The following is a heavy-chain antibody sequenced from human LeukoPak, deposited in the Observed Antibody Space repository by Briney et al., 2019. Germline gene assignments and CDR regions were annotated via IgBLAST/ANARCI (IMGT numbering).Heavy chain of an antibody. D-gene: IGHD3-3*01. V-gene: IGHV3-30*02. CDR1: GFTFSSYG. J-gene: IGHJ4*02. Sequence: PGGSLRLSCAASGFTFSSYGMHWVRQAPGKGLEWVAFIRYDGSNKYYADSVKGRFTISRDNSKNTLYLQMNSLRAEDTAVYYCAKVSLVTIFGVPLLPIDYWGQGTLVTVSS. CDR3: AKVSLVTIFGVPLLPIDY. CDR2: IRYDGSNK.